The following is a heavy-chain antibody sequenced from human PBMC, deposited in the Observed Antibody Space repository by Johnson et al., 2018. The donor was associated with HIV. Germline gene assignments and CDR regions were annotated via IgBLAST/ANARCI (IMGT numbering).Heavy chain of an antibody. CDR2: ISGSGGST. V-gene: IGHV3-23*04. D-gene: IGHD5-24*01. CDR3: AKDCGRRVQSDAFEI. J-gene: IGHJ3*02. Sequence: VQLVESGGGVVRPGGSLRLSCAASGFTFSSYAMSWVRQAPGKGLEWVSAISGSGGSTYYADSVKGRFTISRDNSKNTLYLQMNSRRAEATAVYYCAKDCGRRVQSDAFEIWGQGTMGTGSS. CDR1: GFTFSSYA.